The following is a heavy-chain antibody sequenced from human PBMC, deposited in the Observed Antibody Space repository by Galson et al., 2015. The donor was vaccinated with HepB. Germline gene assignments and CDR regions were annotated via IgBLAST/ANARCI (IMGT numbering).Heavy chain of an antibody. CDR1: RFTFSDHY. V-gene: IGHV3-11*01. CDR2: ISSTGTTI. CDR3: AREGPSYYFGY. Sequence: SLRLSCAASRFTFSDHYMSWIRQAPGKGLEWVSYISSTGTTIYYADSVKGRFTISRDNAKNSLYVQMNNLRAEDTAVYYCAREGPSYYFGYWGQGTLVTVSS. J-gene: IGHJ4*02.